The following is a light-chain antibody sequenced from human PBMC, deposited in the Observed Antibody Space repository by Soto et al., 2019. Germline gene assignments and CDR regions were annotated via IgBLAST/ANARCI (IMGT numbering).Light chain of an antibody. J-gene: IGKJ1*01. Sequence: EIGLTQSPGTLSLSPGERATLSCRASQSVSSSYLAWYQQKPGQAPRLLIYGISSRATGIPDRFRGRGSGTNFTLTISRLEPEDFAVYYCQQYASSPRTFGQGTKVDIK. V-gene: IGKV3-20*01. CDR2: GIS. CDR3: QQYASSPRT. CDR1: QSVSSSY.